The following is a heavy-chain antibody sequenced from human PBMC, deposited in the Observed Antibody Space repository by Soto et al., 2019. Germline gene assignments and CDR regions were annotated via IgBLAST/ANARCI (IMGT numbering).Heavy chain of an antibody. CDR1: GFTFSNYA. CDR2: INNSGGST. D-gene: IGHD6-19*01. CDR3: ANQQRDSSGWYKYFDF. J-gene: IGHJ4*02. V-gene: IGHV3-23*01. Sequence: GGSLRLSCVASGFTFSNYAMSWVRQAPGKGLEWVSNINNSGGSTYYADSVKGRFTISRDNSKNTLYLQMNSLRDEDTAVYYCANQQRDSSGWYKYFDFWGQGTLVTVSS.